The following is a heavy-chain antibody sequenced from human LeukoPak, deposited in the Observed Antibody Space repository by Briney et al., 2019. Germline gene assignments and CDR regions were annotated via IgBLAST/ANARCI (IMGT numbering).Heavy chain of an antibody. CDR2: IYHSGST. D-gene: IGHD6-13*01. V-gene: IGHV4-4*02. CDR3: ARVYSSNLYYFDY. Sequence: SETLSLTCAVSGGSISSSNWWSWVRQPPGKGLEWIGEIYHSGSTNYNPSLKSRDTISVDKSKNQFSLKLSSVTAPDTAVYYCARVYSSNLYYFDYWGQGTLVTVSS. CDR1: GGSISSSNW. J-gene: IGHJ4*02.